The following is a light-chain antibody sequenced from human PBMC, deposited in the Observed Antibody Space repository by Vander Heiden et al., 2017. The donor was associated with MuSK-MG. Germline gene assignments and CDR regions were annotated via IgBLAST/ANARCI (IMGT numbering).Light chain of an antibody. V-gene: IGKV1-39*01. CDR1: QSLRSS. J-gene: IGKJ1*01. CDR3: QQTYTTPWT. CDR2: SAS. Sequence: DIEMTQSPSSLSASVGDRASITCRASQSLRSSLNWFQQKPEKAPKLLIYSASSLQSGVPARFSGSGSGTDFTLSISSLQPEDFATYYCQQTYTTPWTFGQGTRVEIK.